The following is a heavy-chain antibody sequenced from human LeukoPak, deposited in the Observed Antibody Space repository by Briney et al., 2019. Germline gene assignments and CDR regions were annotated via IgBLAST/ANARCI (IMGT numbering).Heavy chain of an antibody. Sequence: GGSLRLSCAAPGFTFGSYAMTWVRQAPGKGREWVSSISDSGVNTYYADSVKGRSTISRDNSKNTLYLQMNSLRAEDTAVYYCAKSFFPGGSSFTFDIWGQGTLVTVSS. D-gene: IGHD3-10*01. CDR2: ISDSGVNT. V-gene: IGHV3-23*01. J-gene: IGHJ3*02. CDR1: GFTFGSYA. CDR3: AKSFFPGGSSFTFDI.